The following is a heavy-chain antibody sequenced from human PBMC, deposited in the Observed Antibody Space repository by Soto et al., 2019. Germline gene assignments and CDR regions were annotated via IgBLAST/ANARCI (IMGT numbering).Heavy chain of an antibody. CDR3: AREGSAETSAMYSWSNNWFDP. Sequence: ASVKVSCKASGGTFSSYAISWVRQAPGQGLEWMGGIIPIFGTANYAQKFQGRVTITADESTSTAYMELSSLRSEDTAVYYCAREGSAETSAMYSWSNNWFDPWGQGTLVTVSS. J-gene: IGHJ5*02. V-gene: IGHV1-69*13. D-gene: IGHD1-26*01. CDR1: GGTFSSYA. CDR2: IIPIFGTA.